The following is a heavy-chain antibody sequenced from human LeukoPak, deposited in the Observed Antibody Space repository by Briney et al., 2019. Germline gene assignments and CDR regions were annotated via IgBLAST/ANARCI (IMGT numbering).Heavy chain of an antibody. CDR1: GFTFDDYV. Sequence: QPGRSLRLSCAASGFTFDDYVMHWVRQAPGKGLERVSSINWNSGIIGYADSVKGRFTISRDNAKNSLYLQMNSLRAEDTALYYCGRGPQLVHSDYGGQGTLVTAS. CDR3: GRGPQLVHSDY. CDR2: INWNSGII. D-gene: IGHD1-1*01. J-gene: IGHJ4*02. V-gene: IGHV3-9*01.